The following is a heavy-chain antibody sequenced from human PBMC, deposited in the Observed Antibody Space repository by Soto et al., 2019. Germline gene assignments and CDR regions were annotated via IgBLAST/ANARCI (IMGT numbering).Heavy chain of an antibody. V-gene: IGHV1-8*01. J-gene: IGHJ6*02. CDR2: MNAKSGDT. D-gene: IGHD3-16*01. CDR1: GYTFSDFD. Sequence: QAPLEQSGAELKRPGASVKVSCKASGYTFSDFDINWLRQASGQGPEWMGRMNAKSGDTFFPQRFQGKFNLTWDTSLSTAYMEVGSLTSDDTAIYYCARGNPFNYAGFDVWGQGTTVAVSS. CDR3: ARGNPFNYAGFDV.